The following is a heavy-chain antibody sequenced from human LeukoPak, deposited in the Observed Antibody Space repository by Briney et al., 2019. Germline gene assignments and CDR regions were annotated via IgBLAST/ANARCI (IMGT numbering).Heavy chain of an antibody. V-gene: IGHV1-69*13. CDR1: GGTFSSYA. CDR3: ARVAVRFLEWPNPYYMDV. D-gene: IGHD3-3*01. Sequence: SVKVSCKASGGTFSSYAISWVRQAPGQGLEWMGGIIPIFSTANYAQKFQGRVTITADESTSTAYMELSSLRSEDTAVYYCARVAVRFLEWPNPYYMDVWGKGTTVTVSS. CDR2: IIPIFSTA. J-gene: IGHJ6*03.